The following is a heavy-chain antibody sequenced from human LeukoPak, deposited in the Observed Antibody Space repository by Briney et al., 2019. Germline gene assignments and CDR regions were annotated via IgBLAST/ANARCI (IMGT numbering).Heavy chain of an antibody. CDR2: IFPSGGEI. CDR1: GFTFSTFA. Sequence: GGSLRLSCAASGFTFSTFAMVWVHQPPGKGLEWVSSIFPSGGEIHYADSVRGRFTISRDNSKSTLSLQMNSLRAEDTAIYYCATYRQVLLPFESWGQGTLVTVSS. J-gene: IGHJ4*02. V-gene: IGHV3-23*01. D-gene: IGHD2-8*02. CDR3: ATYRQVLLPFES.